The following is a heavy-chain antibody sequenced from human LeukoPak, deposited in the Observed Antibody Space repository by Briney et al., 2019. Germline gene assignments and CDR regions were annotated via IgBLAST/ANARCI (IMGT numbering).Heavy chain of an antibody. Sequence: PSETLSLTCAVYGGSFSGYYWSWIRQPPGKGLEWIGEINHSGSTNYNPSLKSRVTISVDTSKNQFSLKLSSVTAADTAVYYCARDKYYYGSGSYVHFDYWGQGTLVTVSS. D-gene: IGHD3-10*01. CDR2: INHSGST. J-gene: IGHJ4*02. CDR3: ARDKYYYGSGSYVHFDY. V-gene: IGHV4-34*01. CDR1: GGSFSGYY.